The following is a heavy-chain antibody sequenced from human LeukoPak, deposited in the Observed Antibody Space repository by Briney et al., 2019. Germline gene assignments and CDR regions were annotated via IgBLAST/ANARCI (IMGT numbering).Heavy chain of an antibody. CDR1: GYTFTSYA. Sequence: ASVKVSCKASGYTFTSYAMHWVRQAPGQRLEWMGWINAGNGNTKYSQKFQGRVTITRDTSASTAYVELSSLRSEDTAVYYCARGNNYYDSSGSLDYWGQGTLVTVSS. CDR2: INAGNGNT. V-gene: IGHV1-3*01. CDR3: ARGNNYYDSSGSLDY. J-gene: IGHJ4*02. D-gene: IGHD3-22*01.